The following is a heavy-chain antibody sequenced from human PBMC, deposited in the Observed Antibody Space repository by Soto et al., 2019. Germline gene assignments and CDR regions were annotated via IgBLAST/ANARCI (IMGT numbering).Heavy chain of an antibody. V-gene: IGHV4-59*01. J-gene: IGHJ4*02. CDR2: LYYSGST. Sequence: SETLSVTCTVSGGSISSYYWSWIRQPPGKGLEWIGCLYYSGSTNYNPSLRSRVTMSVDTSKNQFSLELSSVTAADTAMYYCARDGSGRAVEYWGQGTLVTVSS. D-gene: IGHD6-19*01. CDR3: ARDGSGRAVEY. CDR1: GGSISSYY.